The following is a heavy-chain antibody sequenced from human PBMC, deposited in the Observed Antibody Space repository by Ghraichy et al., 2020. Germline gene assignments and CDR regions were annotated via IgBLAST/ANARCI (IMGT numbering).Heavy chain of an antibody. CDR3: ARRPRMSPVTTKE. CDR2: VYHSGST. Sequence: SETLSLTCTVSGGSIFSYTSHWGWIRQPPGKGLEWIGSVYHSGSTYYNASLKSRVTMSVDTSKNQFSLRLSSVTAADTAVYYCARRPRMSPVTTKEWGQGILVTVSA. CDR1: GGSIFSYTSH. D-gene: IGHD4-17*01. V-gene: IGHV4-39*01. J-gene: IGHJ4*02.